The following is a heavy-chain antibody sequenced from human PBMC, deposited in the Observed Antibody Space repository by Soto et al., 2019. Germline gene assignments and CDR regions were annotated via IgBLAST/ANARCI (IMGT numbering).Heavy chain of an antibody. CDR2: IIPIFGTA. V-gene: IGHV1-69*01. J-gene: IGHJ6*02. CDR3: ARVSLNYATNYYYYGMDV. D-gene: IGHD1-7*01. Sequence: QVQLVQSGAEVKKPGSSVKVSCKASGGTFSSYAISWVRQAPGQGLEWMGGIIPIFGTANYAQKFQGRVKITGDESTSTAYMELSSLRSEDTAVYYCARVSLNYATNYYYYGMDVWGQGTTVTVSS. CDR1: GGTFSSYA.